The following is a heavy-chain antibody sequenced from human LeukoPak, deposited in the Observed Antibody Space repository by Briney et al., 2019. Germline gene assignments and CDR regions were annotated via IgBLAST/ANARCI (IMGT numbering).Heavy chain of an antibody. D-gene: IGHD6-13*01. CDR2: ISSSSSYI. V-gene: IGHV3-21*01. J-gene: IGHJ3*02. CDR3: ARDQVAAAALDAFDI. Sequence: GGSLRLSCAASGFTFNSYSMNWVRQAPGKGLEWVSSISSSSSYIYYADSVKGRFTISRDNAKNSLYLQMNSMRAEDTAVYYCARDQVAAAALDAFDIWGQGTMVTVSS. CDR1: GFTFNSYS.